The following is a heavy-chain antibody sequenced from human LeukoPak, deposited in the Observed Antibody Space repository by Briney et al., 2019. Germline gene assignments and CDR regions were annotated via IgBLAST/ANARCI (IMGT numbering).Heavy chain of an antibody. Sequence: PGGSLRLSCAASGFTFSSYAMTWVRQPPGKGLQWVSTVTGSGGGTYYADSVKGRFTISRDNSKNTLYLQMNSLRAEDTAVYYCAKDRGRRWFGESLSHSANYGMDVWGQGTTVTVSS. CDR2: VTGSGGGT. D-gene: IGHD3-10*01. CDR3: AKDRGRRWFGESLSHSANYGMDV. J-gene: IGHJ6*02. V-gene: IGHV3-23*01. CDR1: GFTFSSYA.